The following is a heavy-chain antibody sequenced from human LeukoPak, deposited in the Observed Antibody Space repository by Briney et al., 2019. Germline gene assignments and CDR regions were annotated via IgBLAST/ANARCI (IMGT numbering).Heavy chain of an antibody. D-gene: IGHD3-9*01. CDR3: ARGGRLRYFDLPYFDY. CDR1: GFTFSSYG. J-gene: IGHJ4*02. CDR2: IWYDGSNK. Sequence: GGSLRLSCAASGFTFSSYGTHWVRQAPGKGLEWVAVIWYDGSNKYYADSVKGRFTISRDNSKNTLYLQMNSLRAEDTAVYYCARGGRLRYFDLPYFDYWGQGTLVTVSS. V-gene: IGHV3-33*01.